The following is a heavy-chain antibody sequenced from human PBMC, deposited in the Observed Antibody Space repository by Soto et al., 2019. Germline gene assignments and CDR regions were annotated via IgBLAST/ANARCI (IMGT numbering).Heavy chain of an antibody. CDR2: AYFSGGNT. CDR3: VYGSSSACIDY. J-gene: IGHJ4*02. D-gene: IGHD6-25*01. CDR1: GDSMRGYHFY. V-gene: IGHV4-39*01. Sequence: ALETRSLACSVSGDSMRGYHFYWGWIRQAPGKGLEWIGSAYFSGGNTYYSPSLKSRVSISVDASKNEFSLRLTSLTAADTAVYFCVYGSSSACIDYWGQGTLVTVSS.